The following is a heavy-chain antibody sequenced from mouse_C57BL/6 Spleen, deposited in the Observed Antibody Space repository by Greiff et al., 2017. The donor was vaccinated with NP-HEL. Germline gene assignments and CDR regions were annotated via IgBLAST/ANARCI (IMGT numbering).Heavy chain of an antibody. Sequence: EVMLVESGGGLVQPGGSLSLSCAASGFTFTDYYMSWVRQPPGKALEWLGFIRNKANGYTTEYSASVKGRFTISRDNSQSILYLQMNALRAEDSATYYCARYRTHYFDYWGQGTTLTVSS. CDR2: IRNKANGYTT. V-gene: IGHV7-3*01. CDR1: GFTFTDYY. CDR3: ARYRTHYFDY. J-gene: IGHJ2*01.